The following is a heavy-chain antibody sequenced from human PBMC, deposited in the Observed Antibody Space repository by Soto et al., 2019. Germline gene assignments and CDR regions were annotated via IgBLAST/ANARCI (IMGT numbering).Heavy chain of an antibody. D-gene: IGHD6-13*01. V-gene: IGHV1-2*02. CDR1: GYTFTGYY. Sequence: ASVKVSCKASGYTFTGYYTHWVRQAPGQGLEWMGWINPNSGGTNYAQTFQGRVTMTRDTSMSTAYMELSRLRSDDTAVYYCTRDKARIAAVPLSYYYYALDVWGQGTTVTLSS. CDR2: INPNSGGT. CDR3: TRDKARIAAVPLSYYYYALDV. J-gene: IGHJ6*02.